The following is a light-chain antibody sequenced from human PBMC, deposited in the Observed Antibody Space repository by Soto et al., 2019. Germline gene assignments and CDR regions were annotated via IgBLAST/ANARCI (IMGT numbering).Light chain of an antibody. CDR3: QQYGSSPWT. J-gene: IGKJ1*01. CDR1: QSVNSNY. Sequence: EIVLTQSPGTLSLSPGQRATLSCRASQSVNSNYLAWYQQKPGQAPRLLIYGASSRDTGIPDRFSGSGSGTDFTLTISRLEPEDFAVYYCQQYGSSPWTFGPGTKVDIK. V-gene: IGKV3-20*01. CDR2: GAS.